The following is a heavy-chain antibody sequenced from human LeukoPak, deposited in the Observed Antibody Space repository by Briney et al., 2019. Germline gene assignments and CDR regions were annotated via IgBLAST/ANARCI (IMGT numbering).Heavy chain of an antibody. V-gene: IGHV3-74*01. J-gene: IGHJ6*02. CDR2: INSDGSST. CDR1: GFTFSSSW. D-gene: IGHD6-13*01. Sequence: GGSLRLSCAASGFTFSSSWMHWVRQAPGKGLVWVSHINSDGSSTNYADSVKGRFTISRDNAKNTVYLQMNSLRAEDTAVYYCARDSSYSMDVWGQGTTVTVSS. CDR3: ARDSSYSMDV.